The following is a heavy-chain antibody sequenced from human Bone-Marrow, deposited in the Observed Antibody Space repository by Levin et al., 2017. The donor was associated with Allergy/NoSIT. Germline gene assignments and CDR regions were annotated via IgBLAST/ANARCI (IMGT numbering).Heavy chain of an antibody. Sequence: GGSLRLSCAASGFTFRSYAMNWVRQAPGKGLEWISYISSSSGTIYYADSVQGRLTISRDNDENSLHLQMNNLRVEDTAVYYCARGSWYGETHNDAFDFWGQGTMVTVSS. J-gene: IGHJ3*01. CDR3: ARGSWYGETHNDAFDF. CDR2: ISSSSGTI. CDR1: GFTFRSYA. D-gene: IGHD3-10*01. V-gene: IGHV3-48*01.